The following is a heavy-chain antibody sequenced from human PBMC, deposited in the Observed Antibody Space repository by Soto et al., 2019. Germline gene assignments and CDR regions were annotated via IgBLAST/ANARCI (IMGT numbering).Heavy chain of an antibody. V-gene: IGHV1-8*01. D-gene: IGHD1-26*01. CDR1: GYTFTSYD. Sequence: QVQLVQSGAEVKKPGASLRVSCEASGYTFTSYDINWVRQATGQGLEWMGWMNPNSGNTGYAQKFQGRVNMTRNTSISTAYMELSSLRSEDTAVYYCARAKGIVGAKTFDYWGQGTLVTVSS. CDR2: MNPNSGNT. J-gene: IGHJ4*02. CDR3: ARAKGIVGAKTFDY.